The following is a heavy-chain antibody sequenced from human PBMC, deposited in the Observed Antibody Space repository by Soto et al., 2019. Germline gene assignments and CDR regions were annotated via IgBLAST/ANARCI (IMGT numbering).Heavy chain of an antibody. D-gene: IGHD3-3*01. CDR3: ANMGVYYYDSPPDY. CDR2: ISGSGGST. Sequence: GGSLRLSCAASGFTFSSYAMSWVRQAPGKGLEWVSAISGSGGSTYYADSVKGRFTISRDNSKNTLYLQMNSLRAEDTAVYYCANMGVYYYDSPPDYWGQGTLVTVSS. J-gene: IGHJ4*02. CDR1: GFTFSSYA. V-gene: IGHV3-23*01.